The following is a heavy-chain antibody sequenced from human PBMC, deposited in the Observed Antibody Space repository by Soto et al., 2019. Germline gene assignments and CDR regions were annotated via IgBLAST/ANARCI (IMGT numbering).Heavy chain of an antibody. D-gene: IGHD3-22*01. CDR1: GITFSSYA. CDR2: ISYDGSNK. Sequence: GGSLRLSCAASGITFSSYAMHWVRQAPGKGLEWVAVISYDGSNKYYADSVKGRFTISRDNSKNTLYLQMNSLRAEDTAVYYCARGFSGGYHDSRGSLFFDYWGQGTLVTAPQ. V-gene: IGHV3-30-3*01. CDR3: ARGFSGGYHDSRGSLFFDY. J-gene: IGHJ4*02.